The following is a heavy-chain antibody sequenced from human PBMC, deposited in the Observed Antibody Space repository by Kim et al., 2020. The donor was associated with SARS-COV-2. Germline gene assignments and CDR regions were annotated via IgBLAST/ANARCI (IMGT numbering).Heavy chain of an antibody. CDR2: IKSKTDGGTT. Sequence: GGSLRLSCAASGFTFSNAWMSWVRQAPGKGLEWVGRIKSKTDGGTTDYAAPVKGRFTISRDDSKNTLYLQMNSLKTEDTAVYYCTATRGVILYYYYGMDVWGQGTTVTVSS. V-gene: IGHV3-15*01. J-gene: IGHJ6*02. CDR1: GFTFSNAW. CDR3: TATRGVILYYYYGMDV. D-gene: IGHD3-10*01.